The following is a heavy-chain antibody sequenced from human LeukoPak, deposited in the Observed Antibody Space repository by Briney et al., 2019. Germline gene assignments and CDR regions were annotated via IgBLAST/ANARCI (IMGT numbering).Heavy chain of an antibody. D-gene: IGHD3-16*02. J-gene: IGHJ3*02. V-gene: IGHV1-3*01. CDR3: ARTGGYHEAFDI. CDR1: GYTFTSYA. CDR2: INAGNGNT. Sequence: ASVKVSCKASGYTFTSYAMHWVRQAPGQRLEWMGWINAGNGNTKYSQKFQGRVTITRDTSASTAYMELSSLRSEDTAVYYCARTGGYHEAFDIWGQGTMVTVSS.